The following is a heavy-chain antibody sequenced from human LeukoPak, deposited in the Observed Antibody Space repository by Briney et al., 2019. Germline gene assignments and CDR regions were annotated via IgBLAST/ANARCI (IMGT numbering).Heavy chain of an antibody. Sequence: ASVKVSCKASGYTFTGYYMHWVRQAPGQGLEWMGWINPNSGGTNYAQKFQGRVTMTRDTSISTAYMELSSLRSEDTAVYYCARAPYYYDSSGYYYFDYWGQGTLVTVSS. CDR3: ARAPYYYDSSGYYYFDY. CDR1: GYTFTGYY. CDR2: INPNSGGT. V-gene: IGHV1-2*02. J-gene: IGHJ4*02. D-gene: IGHD3-22*01.